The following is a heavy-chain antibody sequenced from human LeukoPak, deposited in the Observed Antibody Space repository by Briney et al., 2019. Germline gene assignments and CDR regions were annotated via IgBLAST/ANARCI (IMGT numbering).Heavy chain of an antibody. V-gene: IGHV1-69*13. J-gene: IGHJ4*02. D-gene: IGHD2-2*01. Sequence: SVKVSCKASGGTFSSYAISWVRQAPGQGLEWMGGIIPIFGTANYAQKFQGRVTITADESTSTAYMELSSLRSEDTAVYYCARADYQLLYLDYWGQGTLVTVSS. CDR2: IIPIFGTA. CDR3: ARADYQLLYLDY. CDR1: GGTFSSYA.